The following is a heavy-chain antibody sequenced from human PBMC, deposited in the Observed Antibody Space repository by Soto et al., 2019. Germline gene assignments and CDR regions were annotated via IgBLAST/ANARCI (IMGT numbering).Heavy chain of an antibody. CDR1: GFTFSSYA. V-gene: IGHV3-23*01. Sequence: GGSLILSCAASGFTFSSYAMSWVRQAPGKGLEWVSTISGSGGSTYYADSVKGRFTISRDNSKNTLYLQINSLRAEDTAVYYCAKDCYGYISSVIXYWGQGTLVXVSS. CDR2: ISGSGGST. CDR3: AKDCYGYISSVIXY. J-gene: IGHJ4*02. D-gene: IGHD6-13*01.